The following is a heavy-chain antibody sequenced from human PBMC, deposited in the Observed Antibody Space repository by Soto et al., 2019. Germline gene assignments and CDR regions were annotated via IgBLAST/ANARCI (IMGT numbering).Heavy chain of an antibody. CDR1: GFSLSNGKVG. CDR2: IFSNDEK. CDR3: ARILFGRSVAGGYFYMDV. Sequence: HVTLKESGPVLVKPTETLTLTCTVSGFSLSNGKVGVSWIRQPPGKALEWLAHIFSNDEKSYRTSLKRRLTISEDTSKIQVVLTMTNVDPVDTATYDCARILFGRSVAGGYFYMDVWGKGTTVTVSS. V-gene: IGHV2-26*01. J-gene: IGHJ6*03. D-gene: IGHD6-19*01.